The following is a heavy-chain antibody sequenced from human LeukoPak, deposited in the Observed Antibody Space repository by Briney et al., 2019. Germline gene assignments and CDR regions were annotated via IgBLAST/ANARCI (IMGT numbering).Heavy chain of an antibody. CDR1: GFTFDDYA. Sequence: GGSLRLSCAASGFTFDDYAMHRVRQAPGKGLEWVSGISWNSGSIGYADSVKGRFTISRDNAKNSLYLQMNSLRAEDTALYYCVRPIVKVPATSKLLDYWGQGTLVTVSS. V-gene: IGHV3-9*01. J-gene: IGHJ4*02. CDR3: VRPIVKVPATSKLLDY. CDR2: ISWNSGSI. D-gene: IGHD2/OR15-2a*01.